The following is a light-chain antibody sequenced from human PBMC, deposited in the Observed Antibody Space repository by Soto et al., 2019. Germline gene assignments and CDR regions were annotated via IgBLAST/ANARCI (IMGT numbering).Light chain of an antibody. CDR1: QSVGSGY. Sequence: EIVLTQTPATLSLSPGERATLSCGASQSVGSGYIAWYQQKPGLAPRLLIFDASRRATGIPDRFSGSGSGTDFTLTISRLEPDDFAVYYCQRYGTSPQTFGRGTKVDIK. V-gene: IGKV3D-20*01. CDR2: DAS. CDR3: QRYGTSPQT. J-gene: IGKJ1*01.